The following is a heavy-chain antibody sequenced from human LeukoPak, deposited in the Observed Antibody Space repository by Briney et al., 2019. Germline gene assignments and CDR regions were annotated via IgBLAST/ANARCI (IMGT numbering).Heavy chain of an antibody. CDR2: IKQDGSEK. CDR1: GFTFSSYW. D-gene: IGHD5-18*01. V-gene: IGHV3-7*01. CDR3: ASVLRRGYSYGYADY. J-gene: IGHJ4*02. Sequence: GGSLRLSCAASGFTFSSYWMSWVRQAPGKGLEWVANIKQDGSEKYYVDSVKGRFTISRDNAKNSLYLQMNSLRAEDTAVYYCASVLRRGYSYGYADYWGQGTLVTVSS.